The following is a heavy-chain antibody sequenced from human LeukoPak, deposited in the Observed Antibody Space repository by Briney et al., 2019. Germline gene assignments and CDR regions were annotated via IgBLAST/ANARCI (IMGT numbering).Heavy chain of an antibody. V-gene: IGHV3-11*01. CDR1: GFTFSDYN. Sequence: GGSLRLSCAASGFTFSDYNMNWVRQAPGRGLEWVSYITNGGSTIHHADSVKGRFTISRDNAKNSLYLQMNSLRAEDTAVYYCARESYGSGRYDFDYWGQGTLVTVSS. CDR3: ARESYGSGRYDFDY. CDR2: ITNGGSTI. D-gene: IGHD3-10*01. J-gene: IGHJ4*02.